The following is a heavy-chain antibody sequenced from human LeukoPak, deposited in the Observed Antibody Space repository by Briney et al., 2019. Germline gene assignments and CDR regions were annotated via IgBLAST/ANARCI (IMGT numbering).Heavy chain of an antibody. J-gene: IGHJ6*02. V-gene: IGHV3-30*18. D-gene: IGHD1-26*01. Sequence: GESLRLSCAASGFTFSSYGMHWVRQAPGKGLEWVAVISYDGSNKYYADSVKGRFTISRDNSKNTLYLQMNSLRAEDTAVYYCAKAGGSYLDYYYGMDVWGQGTTVTVSS. CDR3: AKAGGSYLDYYYGMDV. CDR2: ISYDGSNK. CDR1: GFTFSSYG.